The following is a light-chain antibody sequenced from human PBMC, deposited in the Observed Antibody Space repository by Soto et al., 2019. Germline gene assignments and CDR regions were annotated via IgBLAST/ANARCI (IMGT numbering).Light chain of an antibody. Sequence: DIQMTQSPSSLSASVGDRVTITCRASQSISGYLNWYQQKPGKAPKLLIYDVSNFQSGVPSRFSGRGSGTDFTLTITSLQPEDFATYYCQQSYSTPQTFGQGTKVEIK. V-gene: IGKV1-39*01. CDR3: QQSYSTPQT. CDR1: QSISGY. CDR2: DVS. J-gene: IGKJ1*01.